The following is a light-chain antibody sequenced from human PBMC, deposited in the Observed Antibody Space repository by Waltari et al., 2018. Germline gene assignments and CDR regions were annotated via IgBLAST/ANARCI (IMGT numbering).Light chain of an antibody. Sequence: DMQLTQYISTLSAGVGDRVASTCRASQSINRWLALYQQKPGKAPKLLIRKASYLESGVPSRFSGSGSGTEFTLTISSLQPDDFATYYCQQYSSYSRTFGQGTKLEI. CDR3: QQYSSYSRT. CDR1: QSINRW. V-gene: IGKV1-5*03. J-gene: IGKJ2*01. CDR2: KAS.